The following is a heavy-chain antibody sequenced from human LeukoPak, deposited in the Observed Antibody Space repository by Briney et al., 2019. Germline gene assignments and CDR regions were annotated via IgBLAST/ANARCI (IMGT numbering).Heavy chain of an antibody. CDR2: INTDGSAT. J-gene: IGHJ4*02. CDR1: GFNFSSYW. V-gene: IGHV3-74*01. CDR3: ARGTAATAGIDY. D-gene: IGHD6-13*01. Sequence: PGGSLRLSCAVSGFNFSSYWIHWVRQAPGKGLVWVSLINTDGSATTYGDSAKGRFTVSRDNDKNTLFLDTNSLRVEDTAVYYCARGTAATAGIDYWGQGTLVTVSS.